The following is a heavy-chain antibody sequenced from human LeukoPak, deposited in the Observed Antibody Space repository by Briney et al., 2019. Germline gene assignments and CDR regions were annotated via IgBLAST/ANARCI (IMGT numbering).Heavy chain of an antibody. J-gene: IGHJ4*02. V-gene: IGHV3-48*03. CDR2: ISSGGETI. Sequence: GGSLRLSCAGSGLTFSFYEMNWVRQAPGKGLEWLSYISSGGETIYYSDSVQGRFTISRDNAKNSLFLQMNSLRAEDTAVYYCIREETWLFDYWGQGTLVTVSS. CDR1: GLTFSFYE. CDR3: IREETWLFDY. D-gene: IGHD5-24*01.